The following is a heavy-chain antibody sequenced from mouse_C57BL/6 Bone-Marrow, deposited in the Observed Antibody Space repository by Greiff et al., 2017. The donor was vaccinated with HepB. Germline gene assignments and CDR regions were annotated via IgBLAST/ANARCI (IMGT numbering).Heavy chain of an antibody. V-gene: IGHV1-72*01. J-gene: IGHJ4*01. CDR1: GYTFTSYW. CDR2: IDPNSGGT. D-gene: IGHD1-1*01. Sequence: QVQLQQPGAELVKPGASVKLSCKASGYTFTSYWMHWVKQRPGRGLEWIGRIDPNSGGTKYNEKFKSKATLTGDKPSSTAYMQLSSLTSEDSAVYDCARSVFITTVVATRAMDDWGQGPSVTVSS. CDR3: ARSVFITTVVATRAMDD.